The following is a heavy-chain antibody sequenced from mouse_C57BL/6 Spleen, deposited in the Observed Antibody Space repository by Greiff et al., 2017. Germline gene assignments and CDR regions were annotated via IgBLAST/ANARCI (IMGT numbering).Heavy chain of an antibody. D-gene: IGHD1-1*01. J-gene: IGHJ1*03. CDR2: IYPGDGDT. Sequence: VQLQQSGAELVKPGASVKISCKASGYAFSSYWMNWVKQRPGKGLEWIGQIYPGDGDTNYNGKFKGKATLTADKSFSTAYMQLSSLTSEDSAVYFCARPSYYGSSYGGYFDVWGTGTTVTVSS. CDR3: ARPSYYGSSYGGYFDV. V-gene: IGHV1-80*01. CDR1: GYAFSSYW.